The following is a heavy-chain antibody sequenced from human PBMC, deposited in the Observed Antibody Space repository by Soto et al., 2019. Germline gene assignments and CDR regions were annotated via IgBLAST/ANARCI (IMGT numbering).Heavy chain of an antibody. CDR3: AVAVAGTFQPFDY. V-gene: IGHV3-30-3*01. D-gene: IGHD6-19*01. Sequence: GGSLRLSCAASGFTFSSYAMHWVRQAPGKGLEWVAVISYDGSNKYYADSVKGRFTISRDNSKNTLYLQMNSLRAEDTAVYYCAVAVAGTFQPFDYWGQGTLVTVSS. CDR1: GFTFSSYA. CDR2: ISYDGSNK. J-gene: IGHJ4*02.